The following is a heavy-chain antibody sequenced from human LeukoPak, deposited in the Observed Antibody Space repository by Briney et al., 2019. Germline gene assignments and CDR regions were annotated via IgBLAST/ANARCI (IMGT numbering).Heavy chain of an antibody. Sequence: PGGSLRLSCAASGIIITSYWMSWVRQTPGKGLEWVANIKQDGSEKNYVDSVKGRFTIFRDNARKSLYLQMNSLRAEDTAVYYCASHSYGYNHWGQGTLVIVSS. V-gene: IGHV3-7*01. J-gene: IGHJ5*02. CDR3: ASHSYGYNH. CDR2: IKQDGSEK. D-gene: IGHD3-16*01. CDR1: GIIITSYW.